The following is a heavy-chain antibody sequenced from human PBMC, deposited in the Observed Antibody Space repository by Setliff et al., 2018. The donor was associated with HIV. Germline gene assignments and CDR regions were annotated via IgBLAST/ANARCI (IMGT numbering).Heavy chain of an antibody. V-gene: IGHV4-34*01. CDR1: GGSFSGYY. Sequence: SETLSLTCAVYGGSFSGYYWTWIRQPPGKGLEWIGEINHSGSTNYNPSLKSRVSMSVDTSKNQFSLKLTSVTAADTAIYYCARGRDYTGSWFRPFYLDFWGHGNLVTVSS. J-gene: IGHJ4*01. D-gene: IGHD3-3*01. CDR3: ARGRDYTGSWFRPFYLDF. CDR2: INHSGST.